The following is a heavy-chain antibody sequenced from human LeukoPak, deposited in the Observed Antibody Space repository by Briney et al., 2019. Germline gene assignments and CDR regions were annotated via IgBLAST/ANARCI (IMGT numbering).Heavy chain of an antibody. J-gene: IGHJ6*02. V-gene: IGHV1-18*01. D-gene: IGHD3-22*01. Sequence: ASVKVSCKASGYTFTSYGISWVRQAPGQGLEWMGWISAYNGNTNYAQKLQGRVTMTTDTSTSTAYMELRSLRSDDTAVYYCARDGIVVPLYYYGMDVWGQGTTVTVSS. CDR2: ISAYNGNT. CDR3: ARDGIVVPLYYYGMDV. CDR1: GYTFTSYG.